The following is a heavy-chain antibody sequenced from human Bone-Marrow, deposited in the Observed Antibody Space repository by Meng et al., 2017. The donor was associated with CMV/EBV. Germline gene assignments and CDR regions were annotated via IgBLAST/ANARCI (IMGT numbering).Heavy chain of an antibody. CDR1: GYTFTSYG. D-gene: IGHD1-1*01. J-gene: IGHJ5*02. V-gene: IGHV1-18*01. CDR3: ARATNWNDWFDP. Sequence: CNASGYTFTSYGISWVRQATGKGLGWMGWISAYNGNTNYAQKLQGRVTMNTDTSTSTTYMELRSLRSDDTAVYYCARATNWNDWFDPWGQGTLVTVSS. CDR2: ISAYNGNT.